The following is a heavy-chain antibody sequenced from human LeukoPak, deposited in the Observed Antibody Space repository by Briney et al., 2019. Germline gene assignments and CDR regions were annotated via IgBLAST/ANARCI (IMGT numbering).Heavy chain of an antibody. CDR1: GFTFSSYW. CDR2: IKQDGSEK. D-gene: IGHD6-6*01. Sequence: GGSLRLSCAASGFTFSSYWMIWVRQAPGKGLEWVANIKQDGSEKYYVDSVKGRFTISRDNAKNSVYLQMNSLRVEDTAVYYCARGRFSSSGYPDYWGQGTLVTVSS. J-gene: IGHJ4*02. CDR3: ARGRFSSSGYPDY. V-gene: IGHV3-7*01.